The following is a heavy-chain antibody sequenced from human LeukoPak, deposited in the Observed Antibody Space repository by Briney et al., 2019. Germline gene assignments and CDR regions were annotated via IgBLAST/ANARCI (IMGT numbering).Heavy chain of an antibody. Sequence: PGGSLRLSCAASGFTFSSYAMSWVRQAPGKGLEWVSAISGGGGSTYYAVSVKGRFTISRDNSKYTLYLQMNSLRAEDTAVYYCANRYCSGGSCYSAGLYFDYWGQGTLVTVSS. J-gene: IGHJ4*02. CDR3: ANRYCSGGSCYSAGLYFDY. CDR1: GFTFSSYA. CDR2: ISGGGGST. D-gene: IGHD2-15*01. V-gene: IGHV3-23*01.